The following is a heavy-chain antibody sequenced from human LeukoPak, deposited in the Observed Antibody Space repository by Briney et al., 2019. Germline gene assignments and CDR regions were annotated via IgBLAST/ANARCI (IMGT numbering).Heavy chain of an antibody. D-gene: IGHD1-26*01. J-gene: IGHJ4*02. V-gene: IGHV3-21*01. CDR3: ARDASGSSIGLIDF. Sequence: PGGSLRLSCVASEFTLRSYSMHWVRQARGKGLEWVSYISTSSTYIYYADSVMGRFTISRDNAKNSLYLHMSSLRAEDTAVHYCARDASGSSIGLIDFWGQGTLVTVSS. CDR2: ISTSSTYI. CDR1: EFTLRSYS.